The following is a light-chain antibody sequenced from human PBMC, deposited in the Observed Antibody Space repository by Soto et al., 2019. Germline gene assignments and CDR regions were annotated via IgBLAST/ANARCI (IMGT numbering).Light chain of an antibody. Sequence: QSVLTQPPSVSASPGQRVTISCSGSSSNIGSNYVSWFQQLPGTAPKLLIYDNNMRPPGIPDRFSGSKSGTSATLGITGLQTGDEADYYCGTWDNSLSAGVFGGGTKLTVL. CDR2: DNN. J-gene: IGLJ3*02. CDR3: GTWDNSLSAGV. V-gene: IGLV1-51*01. CDR1: SSNIGSNY.